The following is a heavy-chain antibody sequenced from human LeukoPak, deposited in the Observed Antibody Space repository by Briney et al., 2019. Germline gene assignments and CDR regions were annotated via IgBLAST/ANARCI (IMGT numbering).Heavy chain of an antibody. CDR2: INPNSGGT. CDR1: GYAFTGYY. J-gene: IGHJ1*01. Sequence: ASVRVSCKTSGYAFTGYYIHWVRQAPGQGLEWMGWINPNSGGTNYAQMFQGRVTITRDTSTSTVYMELSRLESDDTAVYYCARRGTVPVEYLQYWGQGTLVTVSS. V-gene: IGHV1-2*02. CDR3: ARRGTVPVEYLQY. D-gene: IGHD6-19*01.